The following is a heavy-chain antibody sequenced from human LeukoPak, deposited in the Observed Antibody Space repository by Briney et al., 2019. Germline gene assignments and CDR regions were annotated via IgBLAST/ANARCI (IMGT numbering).Heavy chain of an antibody. J-gene: IGHJ4*02. Sequence: GGSLRLSCAASGFTFSSFGMHWVRQAPGKGLEWVAVISYDGSNPYYADSVKGRFTISRDNSKDTLYLQMNSLRAEDTAVYYCAKDHYDYIGGTYRDFDYWGQGTLVTVSS. V-gene: IGHV3-30*18. CDR2: ISYDGSNP. CDR1: GFTFSSFG. D-gene: IGHD3-16*02. CDR3: AKDHYDYIGGTYRDFDY.